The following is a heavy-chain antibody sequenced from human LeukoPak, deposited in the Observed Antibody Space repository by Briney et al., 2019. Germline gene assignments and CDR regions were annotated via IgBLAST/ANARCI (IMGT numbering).Heavy chain of an antibody. CDR2: ISGSCGST. CDR1: GFTFSSYA. CDR3: AKSRGPPPYYFDY. Sequence: GGSLRLFCAASGFTFSSYAMSWVRQAPGKGLEWVSAISGSCGSTYYAYSVKGRVTISRDNYKNTLYLQMNSLRAEDTAVYYCAKSRGPPPYYFDYWGQGTLVTVSS. J-gene: IGHJ4*02. D-gene: IGHD6-19*01. V-gene: IGHV3-23*01.